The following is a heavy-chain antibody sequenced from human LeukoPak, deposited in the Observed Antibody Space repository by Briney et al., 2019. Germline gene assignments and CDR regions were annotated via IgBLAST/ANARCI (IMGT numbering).Heavy chain of an antibody. CDR2: IYASGST. CDR1: GGSISNLNYY. CDR3: ARPSTYYYDSSGHGAFDI. D-gene: IGHD3-22*01. Sequence: SETLSLTCTVSGGSISNLNYYWSWIRQPAGKGLEWIGRIYASGSTNYNPSLKSRVTISVDTSRNQFSLKLSSVTAADTAVYYCARPSTYYYDSSGHGAFDIWGQGTMVTVSS. J-gene: IGHJ3*02. V-gene: IGHV4-61*02.